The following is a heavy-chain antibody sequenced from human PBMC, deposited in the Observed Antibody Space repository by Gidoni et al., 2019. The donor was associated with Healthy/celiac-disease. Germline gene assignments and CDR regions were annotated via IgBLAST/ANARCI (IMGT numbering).Heavy chain of an antibody. Sequence: EVQLVESGGGLVQPGGSLRLSCAASGFTFSSYWMSWVRQAPGKGLEWVANIKQDGSEKYYVDSVKGRFTISRDNAKNSLYLQMNSLRAEDTAVYYCARDLAYGGYSLYYFDYWGQGTLVTVSS. CDR3: ARDLAYGGYSLYYFDY. V-gene: IGHV3-7*03. CDR2: IKQDGSEK. CDR1: GFTFSSYW. D-gene: IGHD5-12*01. J-gene: IGHJ4*02.